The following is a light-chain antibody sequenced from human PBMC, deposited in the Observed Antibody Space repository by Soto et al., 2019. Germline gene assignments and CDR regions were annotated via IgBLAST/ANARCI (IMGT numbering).Light chain of an antibody. V-gene: IGLV1-40*01. CDR2: GNS. Sequence: QSVLTQPPSVSGPPGQRVTISCTGSSSNIGAGYDVHWYQQLPGTAPKLLIYGNSNRPSGVPDRFSGSKSGTSASLAITGLQAEDEADYYCQSYDSSRDVFGTGTKLTVL. CDR1: SSNIGAGYD. CDR3: QSYDSSRDV. J-gene: IGLJ1*01.